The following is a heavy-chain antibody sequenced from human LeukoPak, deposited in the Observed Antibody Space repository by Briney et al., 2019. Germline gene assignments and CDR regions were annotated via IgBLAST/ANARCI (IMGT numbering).Heavy chain of an antibody. CDR3: ARDRRHYYDSSGPPPDAFDV. J-gene: IGHJ3*01. CDR1: GFNFSSYA. D-gene: IGHD3-22*01. CDR2: IYYSGST. Sequence: GSLRLSCAASGFNFSSYAMSWVRQAPGKGLEWLGSIYYSGSTYYNPSLKSRVTISVDTSKNQFSLKLSSVTAADTAVYYCARDRRHYYDSSGPPPDAFDVWGQGTMVTVSS. V-gene: IGHV4-39*07.